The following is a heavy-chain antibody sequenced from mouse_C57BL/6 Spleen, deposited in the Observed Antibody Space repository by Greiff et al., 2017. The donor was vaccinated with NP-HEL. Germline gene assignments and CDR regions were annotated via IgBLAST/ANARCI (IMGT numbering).Heavy chain of an antibody. CDR3: ARATMSTPIGDY. CDR2: ISSGSSTI. V-gene: IGHV5-17*01. D-gene: IGHD2-4*01. CDR1: GFTFSDYG. Sequence: EVKLVESGGGLVKPGGSLKLSCAASGFTFSDYGMHWVRQAPEKGLAWVAYISSGSSTIYYADTVKGRFTISRDNAKNTLFLQMTSLRSEDTAMYYCARATMSTPIGDYWGQGTSVTVSS. J-gene: IGHJ4*01.